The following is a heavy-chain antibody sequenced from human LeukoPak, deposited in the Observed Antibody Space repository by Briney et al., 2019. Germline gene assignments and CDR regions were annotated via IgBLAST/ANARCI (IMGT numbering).Heavy chain of an antibody. CDR3: ASPNSGYGEDAFDI. J-gene: IGHJ3*02. Sequence: ASVKVSCKASGYTLTSYDINCVRQATGQGLEWMGWMNPNSGNTGYAQKFKGRVTMTRNTSISTAYMELSSLRSENTAVYYCASPNSGYGEDAFDIWGQGTMVIVSS. V-gene: IGHV1-8*01. CDR2: MNPNSGNT. CDR1: GYTLTSYD. D-gene: IGHD3-22*01.